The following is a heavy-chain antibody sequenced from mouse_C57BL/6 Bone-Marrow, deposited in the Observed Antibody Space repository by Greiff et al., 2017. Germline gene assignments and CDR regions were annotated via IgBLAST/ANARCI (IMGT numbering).Heavy chain of an antibody. V-gene: IGHV5-17*01. CDR2: ISSGSSTI. J-gene: IGHJ2*01. CDR1: GFTFSDYG. Sequence: EVQVVESGGGLVKPGGSLKLSCAASGFTFSDYGMHWVRQAPETGLEWVAYISSGSSTIYYADTVKGRFTISRDNAKNTLFLQMTSLRSEDTAMYYCARCIYDGYYFDYWGQGTTLTVSS. D-gene: IGHD2-3*01. CDR3: ARCIYDGYYFDY.